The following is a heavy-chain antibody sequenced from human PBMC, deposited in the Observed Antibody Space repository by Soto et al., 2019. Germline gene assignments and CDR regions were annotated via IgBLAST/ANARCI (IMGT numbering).Heavy chain of an antibody. CDR1: GFTFSSYA. V-gene: IGHV3-23*01. D-gene: IGHD5-18*01. CDR3: AKGGYSYGSYYFDY. Sequence: EVQLLESGGGLVQPGGSLRLSCAASGFTFSSYAMSWVRQAPGNGLEWVSAISGSGGSTYYADSVKGRFTISRDNSKNTLYLPMNSLRAEDTAVYYCAKGGYSYGSYYFDYWGQGTLVTVSS. J-gene: IGHJ4*02. CDR2: ISGSGGST.